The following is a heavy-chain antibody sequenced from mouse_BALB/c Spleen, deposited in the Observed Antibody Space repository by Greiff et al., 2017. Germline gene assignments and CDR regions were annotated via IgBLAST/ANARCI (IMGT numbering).Heavy chain of an antibody. CDR2: ISSGGSYT. D-gene: IGHD2-1*01. Sequence: EVQLVESGGGLVKPGGSLKLSCAASGFTFSSYAMSWVRQSPEKRLEWVAEISSGGSYTYYPDTVTGRFTISRDNAKNTLYLEMSSLRSEDTAMYYCARDRDGNYVGAMDYWGQGTSVTVSS. J-gene: IGHJ4*01. CDR1: GFTFSSYA. V-gene: IGHV5-9-4*01. CDR3: ARDRDGNYVGAMDY.